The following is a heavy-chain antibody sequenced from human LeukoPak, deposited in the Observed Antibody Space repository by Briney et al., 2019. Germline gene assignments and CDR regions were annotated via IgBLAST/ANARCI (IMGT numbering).Heavy chain of an antibody. Sequence: ASVKVSCKASGYTIISYGISWVRQAPGQGLEWMGWISAYNGNTNYAQKLQGRVTMTTDTSTSTAYMELRSLRSDDTAVYYCARHYGAKYYYYGMDVWGQGTTVTVSS. V-gene: IGHV1-18*01. D-gene: IGHD4-17*01. J-gene: IGHJ6*02. CDR3: ARHYGAKYYYYGMDV. CDR2: ISAYNGNT. CDR1: GYTIISYG.